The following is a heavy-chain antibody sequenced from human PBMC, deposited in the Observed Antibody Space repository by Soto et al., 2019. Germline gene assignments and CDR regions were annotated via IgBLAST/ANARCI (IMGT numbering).Heavy chain of an antibody. CDR2: ISNSRTGGRT. D-gene: IGHD1-26*01. CDR1: GFTFSSYG. J-gene: IGHJ4*02. CDR3: VRGGSGSYPLDF. V-gene: IGHV3-23*01. Sequence: GGSLRLCCAASGFTFSSYGMSWVRQAPGKGLEWVSVISNSRTGGRTYYADSVKGRFTXXXXXXQXTXYXXXXRVXVEDTCIYYCVRGGSGSYPLDFWGQGTPETVSS.